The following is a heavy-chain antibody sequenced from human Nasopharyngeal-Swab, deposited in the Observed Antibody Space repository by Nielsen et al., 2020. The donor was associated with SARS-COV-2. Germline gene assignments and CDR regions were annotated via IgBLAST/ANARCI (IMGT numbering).Heavy chain of an antibody. CDR2: IYYSGST. J-gene: IGHJ4*02. Sequence: SETLSLTCTVSGGSISSNTYYWDWIRQPPGKGLEWTGSIYYSGSTYYNPSLKTRVTISVDTSKNQFSLKLSSVTAADTAVYYCHIAVVIAATREAFDYWGQGTLVTVSS. CDR3: HIAVVIAATREAFDY. V-gene: IGHV4-39*01. D-gene: IGHD2-15*01. CDR1: GGSISSNTYY.